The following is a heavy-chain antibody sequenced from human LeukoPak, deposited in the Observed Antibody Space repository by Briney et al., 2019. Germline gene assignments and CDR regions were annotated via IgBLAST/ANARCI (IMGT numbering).Heavy chain of an antibody. CDR3: ARSRRSGSRPIDY. CDR2: IYYSGST. V-gene: IGHV4-59*08. CDR1: GGSISSHY. D-gene: IGHD1-26*01. Sequence: PSETLSLTCTVSGGSISSHYRSWVRQPPGKGLEWIGYIYYSGSTTYNPSLKSRVTISVDTSKKQFSLKLSSVTAADTAVYYCARSRRSGSRPIDYWGQGTLVSVSS. J-gene: IGHJ4*02.